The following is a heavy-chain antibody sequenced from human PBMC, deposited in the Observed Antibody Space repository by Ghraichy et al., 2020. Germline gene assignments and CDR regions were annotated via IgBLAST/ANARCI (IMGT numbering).Heavy chain of an antibody. CDR1: GGSFSGYY. D-gene: IGHD2-21*02. Sequence: SETLSLTCAVYGGSFSGYYWSWIRQPPGKGLELIGEINHSGSTNYNPSLKSRVTISVDTSKTQFSLKLSSVTAADTAVYYCARSRFAYCGGDCSRNGRWGKKYFDYWGQGTLVTVSS. CDR2: INHSGST. V-gene: IGHV4-34*01. CDR3: ARSRFAYCGGDCSRNGRWGKKYFDY. J-gene: IGHJ4*02.